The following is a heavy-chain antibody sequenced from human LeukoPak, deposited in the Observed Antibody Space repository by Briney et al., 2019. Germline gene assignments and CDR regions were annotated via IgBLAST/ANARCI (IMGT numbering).Heavy chain of an antibody. Sequence: PSETLSLTCTVSGGSISSYYWSWIRQPPGKGLEGIGYIYYSGSTNYNPSLKRRVTISVDTSKNQFSLKLSYVTAADTAVYYCARRMYYYDSSGYGGYWLDPWGQGTLVTVSS. CDR3: ARRMYYYDSSGYGGYWLDP. CDR1: GGSISSYY. V-gene: IGHV4-59*08. D-gene: IGHD3-22*01. CDR2: IYYSGST. J-gene: IGHJ5*02.